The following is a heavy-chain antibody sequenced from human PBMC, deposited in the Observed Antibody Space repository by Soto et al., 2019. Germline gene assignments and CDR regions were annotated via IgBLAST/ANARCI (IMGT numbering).Heavy chain of an antibody. V-gene: IGHV5-51*01. CDR1: TYSFTTYW. J-gene: IGHJ6*02. CDR3: ARAQFQGGPFCAMDV. Sequence: PGESLKISCKGATYSFTTYWIDWVRQKPGKGLEWMGTIYPGDSDTRYSPSFQGQVTISVDKSTSTAHLQWRSLKASDTAMYYCARAQFQGGPFCAMDVWGQGTTVTVSS. CDR2: IYPGDSDT. D-gene: IGHD1-26*01.